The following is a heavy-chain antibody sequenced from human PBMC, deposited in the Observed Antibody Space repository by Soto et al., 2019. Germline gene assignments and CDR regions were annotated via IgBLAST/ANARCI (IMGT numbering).Heavy chain of an antibody. Sequence: QVQLVESEGGVVQPGRSLRLSCAASGFTFSSYGMHWVRQAPGKGLEWVAVISYDGSEKYYADSVKGRFTISRDNSKNTLNLQMNSLRVDDTAVYYCAKERRWLLYYFDYWGQGTLVTVSS. CDR1: GFTFSSYG. CDR3: AKERRWLLYYFDY. V-gene: IGHV3-30*18. D-gene: IGHD3-3*01. J-gene: IGHJ4*02. CDR2: ISYDGSEK.